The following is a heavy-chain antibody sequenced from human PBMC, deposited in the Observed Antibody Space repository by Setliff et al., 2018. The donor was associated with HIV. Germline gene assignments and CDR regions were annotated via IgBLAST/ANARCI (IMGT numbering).Heavy chain of an antibody. CDR2: ISYDGSKK. V-gene: IGHV3-30*04. Sequence: GESLKTSCAASGFIFSSYAMDWVRQAPGKGLEWVAVISYDGSKKYYADSVKGRFTISRDNSKNTLYLQMNSLRAEDTAVYYCARENYDILTGYYDYWGQGALVTVSS. J-gene: IGHJ4*02. D-gene: IGHD3-9*01. CDR3: ARENYDILTGYYDY. CDR1: GFIFSSYA.